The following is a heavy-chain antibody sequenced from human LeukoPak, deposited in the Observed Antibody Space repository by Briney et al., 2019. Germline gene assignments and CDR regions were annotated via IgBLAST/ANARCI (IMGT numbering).Heavy chain of an antibody. D-gene: IGHD6-19*01. CDR2: IKQDGSEK. J-gene: IGHJ4*02. CDR1: GLTFSSYW. V-gene: IGHV3-7*01. Sequence: PGGSLRLSCAASGLTFSSYWMSWVRQAPGKGLEWVANIKQDGSEKYYVDSVKGRFTISRDNAKNSLYLQMNSLRAEDTAVYYCSSVYSSGRGRLFDYWGQGTLVTLSS. CDR3: SSVYSSGRGRLFDY.